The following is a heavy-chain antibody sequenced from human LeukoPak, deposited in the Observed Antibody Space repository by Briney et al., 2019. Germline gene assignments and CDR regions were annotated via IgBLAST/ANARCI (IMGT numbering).Heavy chain of an antibody. CDR3: AGTSITIFGVDAFDI. V-gene: IGHV4-4*07. J-gene: IGHJ3*02. Sequence: SETLSLTCTVSGGSISSYYWSWIRQPAGKGLEWIGRIYTSGSTNYNPSLKSRVTISVDTSKNQFSLKLSSVPAADTAVYYCAGTSITIFGVDAFDIWGQGTMVTVSS. CDR2: IYTSGST. D-gene: IGHD3-3*01. CDR1: GGSISSYY.